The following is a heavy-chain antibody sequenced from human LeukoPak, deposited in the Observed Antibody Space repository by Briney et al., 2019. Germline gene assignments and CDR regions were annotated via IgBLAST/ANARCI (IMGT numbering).Heavy chain of an antibody. J-gene: IGHJ4*02. D-gene: IGHD3-22*01. CDR2: IVVGSGNT. Sequence: SAKVSCKASGFTFTSSAMQWVRQARGQRLEWIGWIVVGSGNTNYAQKFQERVTITRDMSTSTAYMELSSLRSEDTAVYYCAAEHAYYYDSSGYPGIQYWGQGTLVTVSS. CDR3: AAEHAYYYDSSGYPGIQY. V-gene: IGHV1-58*02. CDR1: GFTFTSSA.